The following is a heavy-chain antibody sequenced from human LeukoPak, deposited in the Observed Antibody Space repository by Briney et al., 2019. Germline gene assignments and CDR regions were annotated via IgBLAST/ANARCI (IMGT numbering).Heavy chain of an antibody. CDR3: ARRRNLYYFDY. Sequence: GGSLRLSCAASGFTFDDYAMHWVRHVLGKGLEWVSGITSNSGGFAYADSVKGRFTISRDNAKNSLFLQMNSLRAEDTAVYYCARRRNLYYFDYWGQGTLVTVSS. D-gene: IGHD1-14*01. J-gene: IGHJ4*02. CDR1: GFTFDDYA. CDR2: ITSNSGGF. V-gene: IGHV3-9*01.